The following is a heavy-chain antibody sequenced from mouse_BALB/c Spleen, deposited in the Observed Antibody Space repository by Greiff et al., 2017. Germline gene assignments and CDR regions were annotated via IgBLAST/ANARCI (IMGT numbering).Heavy chain of an antibody. CDR2: ILPGSGST. D-gene: IGHD4-1*01. Sequence: VQLQQSGAELMKPGASVKISCKATGYTFSSYWIEWVKQRPGHGLEWIGEILPGSGSTNYNEKFKGKATFTADTSSNTAYMQLSSLTSEDSAVYYCARRGLGRYFDVWGAGTTVTVSS. V-gene: IGHV1-9*01. J-gene: IGHJ1*01. CDR3: ARRGLGRYFDV. CDR1: GYTFSSYW.